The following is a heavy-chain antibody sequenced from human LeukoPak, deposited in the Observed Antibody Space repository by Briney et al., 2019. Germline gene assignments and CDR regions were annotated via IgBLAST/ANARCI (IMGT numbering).Heavy chain of an antibody. D-gene: IGHD3-22*01. J-gene: IGHJ4*02. CDR2: IYTSGST. V-gene: IGHV4-61*02. CDR3: AREVTTAYYYDSSGYWVREVPIGY. CDR1: GGSISSGSYY. Sequence: SETLSLTCTVSGGSISSGSYYWSWIRQPAGKGLEWIGRIYTSGSTNYNPSLKSRVTISVDTSKNQFSLKLSSVTAADTAVYYCAREVTTAYYYDSSGYWVREVPIGYWGQGTLVTVSS.